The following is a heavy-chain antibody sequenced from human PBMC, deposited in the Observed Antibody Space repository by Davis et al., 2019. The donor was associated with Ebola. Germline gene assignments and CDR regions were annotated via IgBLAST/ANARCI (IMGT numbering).Heavy chain of an antibody. CDR1: GGTFSSYA. V-gene: IGHV1-69*06. Sequence: AASVKVSCKASGGTFSSYAISWVRQAPGQGLEWMGGIIPIFGTANYAQKFQGRVTITADKSTSTAYMELSSLRSEETAVYSCARGGCGGLGSYSCRYYYYYGMDVWGQGTTVTVSS. D-gene: IGHD3-10*01. CDR2: IIPIFGTA. CDR3: ARGGCGGLGSYSCRYYYYYGMDV. J-gene: IGHJ6*02.